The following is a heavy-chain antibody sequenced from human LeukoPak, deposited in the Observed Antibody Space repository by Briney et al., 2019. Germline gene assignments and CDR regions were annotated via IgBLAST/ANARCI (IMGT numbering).Heavy chain of an antibody. V-gene: IGHV3-23*01. CDR1: GFTFNNYA. D-gene: IGHD6-19*01. CDR3: AKVAGDGFRYYFDY. Sequence: PGRSLRLSCAASGFTFNNYAMGCVRQAPGGGLEWVSIISGSGGRTYYADSVKGRFTISRDNSRKMLYLQMNRLRVEDRAVYYCAKVAGDGFRYYFDYWGQGTLVTVSS. J-gene: IGHJ4*02. CDR2: ISGSGGRT.